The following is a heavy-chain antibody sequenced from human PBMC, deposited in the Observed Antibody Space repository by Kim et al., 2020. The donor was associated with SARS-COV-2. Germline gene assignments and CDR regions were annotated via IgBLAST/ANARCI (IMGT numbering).Heavy chain of an antibody. CDR3: VKLRGATLLKCYFDY. CDR2: LLASGTTT. V-gene: IGHV3-23*01. D-gene: IGHD4-17*01. CDR1: GFTFNTFA. J-gene: IGHJ4*03. Sequence: GGSLRLSCAASGFTFNTFAMSWVRQAPGKGLECVSGLLASGTTTYYADSVKGRFTISRDNSKYTLYLQMNSVRVDDTAIYYCVKLRGATLLKCYFDYWGQGTLVTVSS.